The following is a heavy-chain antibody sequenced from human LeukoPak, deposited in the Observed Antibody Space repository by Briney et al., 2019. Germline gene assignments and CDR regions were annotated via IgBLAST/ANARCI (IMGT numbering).Heavy chain of an antibody. Sequence: SETLSLTCTVSGGSISSYYWSWIRQPPGKGLEWIGYIYYRGSTNYDPSLKSRVTISVDTSKNQFSLRLSSVTAADTAVYYCARSNGTAFDIWGQGTMVTVSS. V-gene: IGHV4-59*01. J-gene: IGHJ3*02. CDR1: GGSISSYY. CDR2: IYYRGST. CDR3: ARSNGTAFDI.